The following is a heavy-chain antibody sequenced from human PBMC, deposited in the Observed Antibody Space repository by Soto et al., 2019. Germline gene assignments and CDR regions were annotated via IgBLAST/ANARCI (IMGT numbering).Heavy chain of an antibody. CDR2: IIAYNFNT. V-gene: IGHV1-18*01. CDR1: GYTFTSYG. Sequence: ASVKVSCKASGYTFTSYGISLVRQAPVQVLELIVWIIAYNFNTNYSQKLQGRFTITTYTSTITSYIELMILISDYTSVYYCAREGLERREKSWFDPWGQGTLVTVSS. D-gene: IGHD1-1*01. J-gene: IGHJ5*02. CDR3: AREGLERREKSWFDP.